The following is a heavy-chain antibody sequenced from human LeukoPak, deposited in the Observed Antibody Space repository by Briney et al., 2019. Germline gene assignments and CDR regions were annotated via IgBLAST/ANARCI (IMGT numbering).Heavy chain of an antibody. CDR1: GYTFPSYF. V-gene: IGHV1-46*01. CDR2: INPTGGST. Sequence: ASVKVSCKASGYTFPSYFMHWVRQAPGQGLEWMGIINPTGGSTTYAQKFQGRVTMTRDTSTSTVYMEPSSLRFDDTAVYYCARTAARRFDYWGQGTLVTVSS. D-gene: IGHD6-6*01. CDR3: ARTAARRFDY. J-gene: IGHJ4*02.